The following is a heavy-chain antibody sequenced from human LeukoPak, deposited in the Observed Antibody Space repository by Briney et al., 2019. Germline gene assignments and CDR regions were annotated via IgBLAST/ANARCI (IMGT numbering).Heavy chain of an antibody. CDR2: MSRNGGRT. D-gene: IGHD6-19*01. J-gene: IGHJ4*02. Sequence: GGSLRLSCAASGFTFSSYDMHCVRQAPGKGLEYVSAMSRNGGRTYYANSVKGRFAISRDNSKNTLYVQMGSLRTGDMAVYYCARSMPPGGAVAGPFDYWGQGTLVTVSS. CDR3: ARSMPPGGAVAGPFDY. CDR1: GFTFSSYD. V-gene: IGHV3-64*01.